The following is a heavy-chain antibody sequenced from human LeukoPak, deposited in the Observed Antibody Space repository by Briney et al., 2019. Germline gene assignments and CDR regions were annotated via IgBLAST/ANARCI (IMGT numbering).Heavy chain of an antibody. V-gene: IGHV3-66*01. Sequence: GGSLRLSCAASGFTVSSNYMSWVRQAPGKGLEWVSLLYSSGNTYYTDSVKGRFTISRDSSKNTLYLQMNSLRAEDTAVYYCAGRDKGYYYGMDVWGQGTTVTVSS. CDR1: GFTVSSNY. CDR3: AGRDKGYYYGMDV. CDR2: LYSSGNT. D-gene: IGHD5-24*01. J-gene: IGHJ6*02.